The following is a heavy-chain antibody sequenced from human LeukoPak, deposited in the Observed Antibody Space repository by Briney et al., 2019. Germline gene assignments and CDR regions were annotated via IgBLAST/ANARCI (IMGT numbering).Heavy chain of an antibody. CDR2: ISSNSRYI. CDR3: ARVAEAAAFDS. V-gene: IGHV3-21*06. D-gene: IGHD6-13*01. CDR1: GFTFSTYS. J-gene: IGHJ4*02. Sequence: PGESLRLSCAASGFTFSTYSMSWVRQAPGKGLEWVSSISSNSRYIYYADSMRGRFTISRDNAKNSLYLQMNSLKPEDTAVYYCARVAEAAAFDSWGQGTLVTVSS.